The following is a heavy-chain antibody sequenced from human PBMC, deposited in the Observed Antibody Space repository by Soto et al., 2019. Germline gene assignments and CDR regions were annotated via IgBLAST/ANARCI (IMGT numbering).Heavy chain of an antibody. CDR3: ARDHSASSSWYTARGDNWFDP. CDR2: IYYSGST. V-gene: IGHV4-59*01. CDR1: GGSISSSY. Sequence: PSETLSLTCTAWGGSISSSYWSWIRRPPGEGLEWIGYIYYSGSTNYNPSLKSRVTISVDTSKNQFSLKLSSVTAADTAVYYCARDHSASSSWYTARGDNWFDPWGQGTLVTVSS. J-gene: IGHJ5*02. D-gene: IGHD6-13*01.